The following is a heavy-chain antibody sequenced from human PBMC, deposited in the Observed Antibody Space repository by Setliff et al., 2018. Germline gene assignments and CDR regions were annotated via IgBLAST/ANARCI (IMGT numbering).Heavy chain of an antibody. Sequence: SETLSLTCTVSGGSTSSSSYNWGWIRQPPGKGLEWIGSIYYSGSTYYNPSLKSRVTISVDTSKNQFSLKLSSVTAADTAVYYCAGNNAHLEWLFAWFDPWGQGTLVTVSS. D-gene: IGHD3-3*01. V-gene: IGHV4-39*07. CDR3: AGNNAHLEWLFAWFDP. CDR2: IYYSGST. CDR1: GGSTSSSSYN. J-gene: IGHJ5*02.